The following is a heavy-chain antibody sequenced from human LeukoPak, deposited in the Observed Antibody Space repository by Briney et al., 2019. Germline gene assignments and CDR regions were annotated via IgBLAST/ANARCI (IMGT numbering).Heavy chain of an antibody. Sequence: GASVKVSCKASGYTLTPYDINWVRQATGHGREWMGWMNPNSGNTDYAQKFQGRVTMTRNTSISTAYMELSSLRSEDTAVYYCARVGYCSTTNCRSWFDPWGQGTLVTVSS. CDR2: MNPNSGNT. J-gene: IGHJ5*02. V-gene: IGHV1-8*01. D-gene: IGHD2-2*01. CDR3: ARVGYCSTTNCRSWFDP. CDR1: GYTLTPYD.